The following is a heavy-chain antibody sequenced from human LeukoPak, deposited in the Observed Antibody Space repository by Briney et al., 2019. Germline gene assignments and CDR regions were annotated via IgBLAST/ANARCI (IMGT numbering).Heavy chain of an antibody. CDR3: ARDNHIVPESITIFGVAHGDSGYDLGY. D-gene: IGHD3-3*01. CDR2: INPNSGAA. CDR1: GYTFTGYY. Sequence: ASVKVSCKASGYTFTGYYIHWVRQAPGQGLEWMGWINPNSGAANYAQKLQGRVTMTTDTSTSTAYMELRSLRSDDTAVYYCARDNHIVPESITIFGVAHGDSGYDLGYWGQGTLVTVSS. V-gene: IGHV1-2*02. J-gene: IGHJ4*02.